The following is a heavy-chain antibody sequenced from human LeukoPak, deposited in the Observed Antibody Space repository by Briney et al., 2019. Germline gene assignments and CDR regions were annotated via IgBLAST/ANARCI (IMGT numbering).Heavy chain of an antibody. CDR3: ARGTDSSGYD. J-gene: IGHJ4*02. CDR2: IYYSGST. Sequence: SETLSLTCTVSGVSISSYHWSWIRQPPGKGLEWIGYIYYSGSTNYNPSLKSRVTISVDTSKNQFSLKLSSVTAADTAVYYCARGTDSSGYDWGQGTLVTVSS. D-gene: IGHD3-22*01. CDR1: GVSISSYH. V-gene: IGHV4-59*01.